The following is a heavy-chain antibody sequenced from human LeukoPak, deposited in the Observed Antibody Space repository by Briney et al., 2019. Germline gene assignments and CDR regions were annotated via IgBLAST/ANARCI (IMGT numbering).Heavy chain of an antibody. CDR2: ISAYNGDT. CDR3: ARDRRGRAVAKPYYYNGMDV. Sequence: ASVKVSFKASGHMFTSFGISWVRRAPGQGLEWMGWISAYNGDTKYAQKFQGRVTMTTDTSTRTAYMEVRSLRSDDTAVYYCARDRRGRAVAKPYYYNGMDVWGEGTTVTVSS. CDR1: GHMFTSFG. D-gene: IGHD6-19*01. J-gene: IGHJ6*04. V-gene: IGHV1-18*01.